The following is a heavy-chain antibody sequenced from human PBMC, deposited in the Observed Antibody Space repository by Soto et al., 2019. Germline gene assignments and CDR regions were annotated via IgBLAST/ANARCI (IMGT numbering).Heavy chain of an antibody. D-gene: IGHD3-3*01. V-gene: IGHV1-46*01. CDR2: INPSGGST. J-gene: IGHJ4*02. CDR1: GYTFTSYC. Sequence: VKVSYKASGYTFTSYCMHWVRQAPGQGLEWMGIINPSGGSTSYAQKFQGRVTMTRDTSTSTVYMELSSLRSEDTAVYYCARDLRAEIFGSTEQKDYWGQGTLVTVSS. CDR3: ARDLRAEIFGSTEQKDY.